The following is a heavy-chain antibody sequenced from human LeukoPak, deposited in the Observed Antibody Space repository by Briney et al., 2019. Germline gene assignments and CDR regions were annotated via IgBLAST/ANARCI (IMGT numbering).Heavy chain of an antibody. CDR3: ARDLVTMRAFDI. CDR2: ITSSSSYI. Sequence: GGSLRLSCAASGFTFSSYTMSWVSQAPGKGLEWVSSITSSSSYIYYADSLKGRFTISRDNARNSVYLQMNSLRAEDTAVYYCARDLVTMRAFDIWGQGTMVTVSS. J-gene: IGHJ3*02. CDR1: GFTFSSYT. D-gene: IGHD4-11*01. V-gene: IGHV3-21*01.